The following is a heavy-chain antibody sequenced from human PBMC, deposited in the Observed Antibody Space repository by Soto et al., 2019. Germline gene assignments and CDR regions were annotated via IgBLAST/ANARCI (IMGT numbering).Heavy chain of an antibody. Sequence: GGSLRLSCAASGFTFSNFAMSWVRQAPGKGLEWVSGISGGGGTTDYAAPVKGRFTISRDDSKNTLYLQMNSLKTEDTAVYYCTTDRCSGGSCYDAFDIWGQGTMVTVSS. CDR3: TTDRCSGGSCYDAFDI. D-gene: IGHD2-15*01. J-gene: IGHJ3*02. V-gene: IGHV3-15*01. CDR2: ISGGGGTT. CDR1: GFTFSNFA.